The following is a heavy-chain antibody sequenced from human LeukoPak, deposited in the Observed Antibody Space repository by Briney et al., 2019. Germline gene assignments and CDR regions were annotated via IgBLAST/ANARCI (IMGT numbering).Heavy chain of an antibody. CDR3: ARALAAVAGAFDY. D-gene: IGHD6-19*01. CDR1: GGSISSSY. J-gene: IGHJ4*02. V-gene: IGHV4-4*07. CDR2: TYSSGST. Sequence: PSETLSLTCTVSGGSISSSYWSWIRQPAGKGLEWIGRTYSSGSTNYNPSLKSRVTMSVDTSKNQFSLKLSSVTAADTAVYYCARALAAVAGAFDYWGQGTLVTVSS.